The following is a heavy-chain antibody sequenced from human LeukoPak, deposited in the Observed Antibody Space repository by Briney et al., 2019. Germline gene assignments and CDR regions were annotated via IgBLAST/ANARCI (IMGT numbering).Heavy chain of an antibody. CDR3: ARNIGPESGNYYYYMDV. Sequence: ASVKVSCKASGYTFTGYYMHWVRQAPGQGLEWMGWINPNSGGTNYAQKFQGRVTVTRDTSISTAYMELSSLRSDDTAVYYCARNIGPESGNYYYYMDVWGKGTTVTISS. CDR1: GYTFTGYY. CDR2: INPNSGGT. V-gene: IGHV1-2*02. D-gene: IGHD3-3*01. J-gene: IGHJ6*03.